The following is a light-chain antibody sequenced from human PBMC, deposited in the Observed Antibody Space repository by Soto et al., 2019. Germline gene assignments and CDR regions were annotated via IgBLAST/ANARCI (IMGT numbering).Light chain of an antibody. CDR2: EVS. CDR1: SSDVGGYNY. Sequence: QSVLTQPPSASGSPGQSVTISCTATSSDVGGYNYVSWYQQHPGKAPKLMIYEVSKRPSGVPDRFSGSKSGNTASLTVSGLQAEDEADYYCSSYAGTFYVFGTGTKVTVL. J-gene: IGLJ1*01. CDR3: SSYAGTFYV. V-gene: IGLV2-8*01.